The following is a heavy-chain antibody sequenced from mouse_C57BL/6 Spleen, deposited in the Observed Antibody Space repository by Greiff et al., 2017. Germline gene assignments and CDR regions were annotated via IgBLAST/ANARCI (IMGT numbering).Heavy chain of an antibody. Sequence: VQLKQSGAELVQPGASVKLSCTASGFNFKDYYMHWVKQRTEQGLEWIGRIDPEDGETKYAPKVPGKATITAKTTSNTACLQHSSLTSEDTAVYYCASRDYGNAYAMDYWGQGTSVTVSS. CDR1: GFNFKDYY. J-gene: IGHJ4*01. V-gene: IGHV14-2*01. CDR3: ASRDYGNAYAMDY. CDR2: IDPEDGET. D-gene: IGHD2-1*01.